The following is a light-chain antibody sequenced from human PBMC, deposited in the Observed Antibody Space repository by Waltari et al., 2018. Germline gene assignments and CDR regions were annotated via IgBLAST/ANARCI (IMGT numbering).Light chain of an antibody. CDR1: SIHLGGYHF. CDR2: DVS. CDR3: CSYAGSVV. V-gene: IGLV2-23*02. Sequence: QSALPPPASVSGFPEQSIIISCTGTSIHLGGYHFVSWYQQHPDKGPKLMIYDVSKRPSVVSNRFSGSKSGNTASLTISGLQAEDEADYYCCSYAGSVVFGGGTKLTVL. J-gene: IGLJ2*01.